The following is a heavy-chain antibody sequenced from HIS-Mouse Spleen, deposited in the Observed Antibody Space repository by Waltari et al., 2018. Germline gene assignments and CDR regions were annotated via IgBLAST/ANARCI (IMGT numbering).Heavy chain of an antibody. V-gene: IGHV4-39*07. CDR1: GGSISRSSYY. CDR2: IYYSGST. J-gene: IGHJ2*01. D-gene: IGHD6-13*01. Sequence: QLQLQESGPGLVKPSETLSLTCTVSGGSISRSSYYWGWIRQPPGKGLAWLGSIYYSGSTYYNPSLKSRVTISVDTSKNQFSLKLSSVTAADTAVYYCAREIPYSSSWYDWYFDLWGRGTLVTVSS. CDR3: AREIPYSSSWYDWYFDL.